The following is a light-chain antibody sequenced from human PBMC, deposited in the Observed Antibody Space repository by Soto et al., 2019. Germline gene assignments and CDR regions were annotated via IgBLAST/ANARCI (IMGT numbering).Light chain of an antibody. J-gene: IGLJ3*02. Sequence: QSALTQPASVSGSPGHSITISCTGTISDVGSYNLVSWYQQHPGKAPKLMIYEGSKRPSGVSNRFSGSKSGITASLTISGLQAEDEADYYCCSYAGSSTWVFGGGTKLTVL. CDR3: CSYAGSSTWV. CDR1: ISDVGSYNL. CDR2: EGS. V-gene: IGLV2-23*01.